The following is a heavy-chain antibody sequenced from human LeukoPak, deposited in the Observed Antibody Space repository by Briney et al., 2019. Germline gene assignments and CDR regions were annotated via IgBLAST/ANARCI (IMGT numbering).Heavy chain of an antibody. CDR1: GFTFSNYG. CDR3: ARDMIFGVVTESYGMDV. Sequence: PGGSLRLSCAASGFTFSNYGMSWVRQAPGKGLEWVSGISGSGGNTYYADSVKGRFTTSRDNSKNTLYLQMNSLRAEDTAVYYCARDMIFGVVTESYGMDVWGQGTTVTVSS. CDR2: ISGSGGNT. J-gene: IGHJ6*02. V-gene: IGHV3-23*01. D-gene: IGHD3/OR15-3a*01.